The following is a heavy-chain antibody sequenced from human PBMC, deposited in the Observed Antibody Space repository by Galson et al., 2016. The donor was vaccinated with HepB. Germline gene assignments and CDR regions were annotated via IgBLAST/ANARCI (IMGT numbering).Heavy chain of an antibody. CDR2: IWYDGSNK. CDR1: GFTFSTYG. Sequence: SLRLSCAASGFTFSTYGIHWVRQAPGKGLEWVAVIWYDGSNKYYGDSVKGRFTISRDNSKNTVYLQMNSLRAEDTAVYSCARGFAVPGRIDYWGQGTLVTVSP. D-gene: IGHD2-2*01. V-gene: IGHV3-33*01. J-gene: IGHJ4*02. CDR3: ARGFAVPGRIDY.